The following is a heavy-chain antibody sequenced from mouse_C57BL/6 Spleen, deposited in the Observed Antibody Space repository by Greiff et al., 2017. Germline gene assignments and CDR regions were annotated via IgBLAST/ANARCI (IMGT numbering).Heavy chain of an antibody. Sequence: VQGVESGAELVKPGASVKLSCKASGYTFTSYWMHWVKQRPGQGLEWIGMIHPNSGSTNYNEKFKSKATLTVDKSSSTAYMQLSSLTSEDSAVYYCADGYYGYYAMDYWGQGTSVTVSS. CDR1: GYTFTSYW. D-gene: IGHD2-3*01. CDR2: IHPNSGST. CDR3: ADGYYGYYAMDY. V-gene: IGHV1-64*01. J-gene: IGHJ4*01.